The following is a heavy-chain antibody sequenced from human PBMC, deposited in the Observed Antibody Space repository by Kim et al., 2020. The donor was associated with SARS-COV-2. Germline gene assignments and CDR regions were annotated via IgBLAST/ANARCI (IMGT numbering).Heavy chain of an antibody. CDR1: GFTFSSYA. CDR3: AKDLGNSSGSWNWYYA. D-gene: IGHD6-19*01. V-gene: IGHV3-23*01. Sequence: GGSLRLSCVASGFTFSSYAMSWVRQAPGKGLEWVSTISGSGGGTYYADSVKGRFIISRDNSKNTLYLQMNSLRAEDTAVYYCAKDLGNSSGSWNWYYARGQRTPIT. J-gene: IGHJ5*02. CDR2: ISGSGGGT.